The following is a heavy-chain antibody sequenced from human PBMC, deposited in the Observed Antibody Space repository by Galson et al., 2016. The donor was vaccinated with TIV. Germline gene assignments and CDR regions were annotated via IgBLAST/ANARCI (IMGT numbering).Heavy chain of an antibody. V-gene: IGHV2-26*01. J-gene: IGHJ4*02. CDR2: IFSNDEK. CDR1: GFSLRNARMG. D-gene: IGHD3-22*01. CDR3: ARITDLGYYDSSVYFHDVTKNYYFDY. Sequence: PALVKPTQTLTLTCTVSGFSLRNARMGVSWIRQPPGKALEWLAHIFSNDEKSYITSLKSRLTISKDTSKSQVVLTMTNMDPVDTATYYCARITDLGYYDSSVYFHDVTKNYYFDYWGQGTLVTVSS.